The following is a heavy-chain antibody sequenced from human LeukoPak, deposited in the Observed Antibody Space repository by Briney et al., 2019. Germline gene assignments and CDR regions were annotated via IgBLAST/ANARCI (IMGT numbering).Heavy chain of an antibody. J-gene: IGHJ5*02. CDR1: GGSISSGDYY. Sequence: SQTLSLTCTVSGGSISSGDYYWSWIRQPPGKGLEWIGYIYYSGSTYYNPSLKSRVTISADTSKNQFSLKLSSVTAADTAVYYCAREAEQLVLGHWFDPWGQGTLVTVSS. D-gene: IGHD6-13*01. V-gene: IGHV4-30-4*01. CDR3: AREAEQLVLGHWFDP. CDR2: IYYSGST.